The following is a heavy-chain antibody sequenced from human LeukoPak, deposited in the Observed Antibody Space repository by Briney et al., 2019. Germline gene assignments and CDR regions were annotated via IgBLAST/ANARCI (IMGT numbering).Heavy chain of an antibody. CDR3: ARGWVDQVYYDFWSGSIMDV. CDR2: MNPNSGNT. Sequence: ASVKVSCKASVYTFTSYDINWVRQATGQGLEWMGWMNPNSGNTGYAQKFQGRVTMTRNTSISTAYMELSSLRSEDTAVYYCARGWVDQVYYDFWSGSIMDVWGKGTTVTVPS. J-gene: IGHJ6*03. CDR1: VYTFTSYD. D-gene: IGHD3-3*01. V-gene: IGHV1-8*02.